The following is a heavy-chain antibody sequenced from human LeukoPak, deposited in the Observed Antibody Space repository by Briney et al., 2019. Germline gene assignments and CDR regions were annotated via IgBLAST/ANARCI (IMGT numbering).Heavy chain of an antibody. D-gene: IGHD4/OR15-4a*01. V-gene: IGHV3-72*01. J-gene: IGHJ4*02. CDR3: ARSMYGEGRRIIDFDY. CDR2: TRNKVNSYTT. Sequence: PGGSLRLSCAASGFTFSDHYIDWVRQAPGKGLEWVARTRNKVNSYTTAYAASVTGRFTVSREDSSNSVYLQMNSLKIEDTAVYYCARSMYGEGRRIIDFDYWGQGSLLTVSS. CDR1: GFTFSDHY.